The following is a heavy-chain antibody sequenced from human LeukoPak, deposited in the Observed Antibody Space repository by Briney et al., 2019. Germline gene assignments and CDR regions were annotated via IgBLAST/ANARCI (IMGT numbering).Heavy chain of an antibody. V-gene: IGHV3-15*01. CDR1: GLTLSKAW. J-gene: IGHJ3*02. CDR2: IKSKTDGGTT. Sequence: PGGALRLSCLGSGLTLSKAWMRWLRQAPGKGLDGVGRIKSKTDGGTTDYAAPEKGRFTISRDDSKNTLYLQMNSLKTEDTAVYYCTTDRSHGIWSQGRMVTVSP. CDR3: TTDRSHGI.